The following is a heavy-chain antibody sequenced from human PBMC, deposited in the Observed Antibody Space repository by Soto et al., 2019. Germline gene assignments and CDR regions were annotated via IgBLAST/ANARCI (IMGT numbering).Heavy chain of an antibody. CDR1: GGSISSGGYY. Sequence: SETLSLTCTVSGGSISSGGYYWSWIRQHPGKGLEWIGYIYYSGSTYYNPSLKSRVTISVDTSKNQFSLKLSSVTAADTAVYYCARGVPSNFDYWGQGTLVTVSS. J-gene: IGHJ4*02. V-gene: IGHV4-31*03. CDR2: IYYSGST. CDR3: ARGVPSNFDY.